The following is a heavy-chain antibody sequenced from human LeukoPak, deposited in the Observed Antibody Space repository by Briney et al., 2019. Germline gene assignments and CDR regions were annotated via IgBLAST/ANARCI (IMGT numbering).Heavy chain of an antibody. D-gene: IGHD3-10*01. J-gene: IGHJ6*04. CDR3: ARDRSSGSYYLGDV. V-gene: IGHV1-69*13. CDR1: GGTSSSYA. CDR2: IIPIFGTA. Sequence: ASVKVSCKASGGTSSSYAISWVRQAPGQGLEWMGGIIPIFGTANYAQKFQGRVTITADESTSTAYMELSSLRSEDTAVYYCARDRSSGSYYLGDVWGKGTTVTVSS.